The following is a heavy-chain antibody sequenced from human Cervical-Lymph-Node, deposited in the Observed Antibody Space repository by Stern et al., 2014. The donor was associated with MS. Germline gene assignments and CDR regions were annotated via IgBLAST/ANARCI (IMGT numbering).Heavy chain of an antibody. V-gene: IGHV4-34*01. D-gene: IGHD6-13*01. J-gene: IGHJ6*02. Sequence: QVQLQQWGAGLLKPSETLSLTCAVYGGSFSGYYWSWIRQPPGKGLEWIGEINHSGSTNYNPSLKSRFTISVDTSKNQFSLKLSSVTAADTAVYYCARVVSSSWYGKGYYYGMDVWGQGTTVTVSS. CDR2: INHSGST. CDR3: ARVVSSSWYGKGYYYGMDV. CDR1: GGSFSGYY.